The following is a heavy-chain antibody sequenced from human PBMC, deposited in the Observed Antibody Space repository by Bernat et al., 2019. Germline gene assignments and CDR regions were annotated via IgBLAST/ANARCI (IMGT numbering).Heavy chain of an antibody. CDR1: GGSISSGSYY. D-gene: IGHD2-15*01. V-gene: IGHV4-31*03. J-gene: IGHJ5*02. CDR2: IYHSGST. CDR3: ARGEEGYCSGGSCYSNWFDP. Sequence: QVQLQESGPGLVQPSQTLSLTCTVSGGSISSGSYYWSWIRQHPGKGLEWSGYIYHSGSTYYNPSLKSRVTISVDTSKNQFSLKLSSVTAADTGVYYCARGEEGYCSGGSCYSNWFDPWGQGTLVTVSS.